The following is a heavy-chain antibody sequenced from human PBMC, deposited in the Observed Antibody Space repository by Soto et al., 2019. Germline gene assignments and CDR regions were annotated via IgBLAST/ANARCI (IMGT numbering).Heavy chain of an antibody. D-gene: IGHD6-19*01. CDR2: IYYSGST. J-gene: IGHJ3*02. Sequence: SETLSLTCTVSGDSISRYYWSWIRQPPGKGLEWIGYIYYSGSTKYNPSLKSRVTISVDTSKNQFSLKLTSVTAADTAMYYCARTKGQWLDYTFDIWGQGTMVTVSS. CDR1: GDSISRYY. CDR3: ARTKGQWLDYTFDI. V-gene: IGHV4-59*01.